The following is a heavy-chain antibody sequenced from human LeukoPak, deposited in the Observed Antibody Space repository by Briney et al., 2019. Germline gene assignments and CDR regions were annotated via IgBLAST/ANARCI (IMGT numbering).Heavy chain of an antibody. CDR1: GFTFSSYA. V-gene: IGHV3-23*01. D-gene: IGHD3-22*01. CDR2: ISGSGGST. J-gene: IGHJ4*02. CDR3: AKTPAPNTMIVVVMYFVY. Sequence: GGSLRLSCAASGFTFSSYAMSWVRQAPGKGLEWVSAISGSGGSTYYADSVKGRFTISRDNSKNTLYLQMNSLRAEDTAVYYCAKTPAPNTMIVVVMYFVYWGQGTLVTVSS.